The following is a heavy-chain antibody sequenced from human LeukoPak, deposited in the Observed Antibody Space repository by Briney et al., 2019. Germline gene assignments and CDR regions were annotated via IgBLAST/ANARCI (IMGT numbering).Heavy chain of an antibody. D-gene: IGHD4-17*01. V-gene: IGHV4-4*02. CDR2: IHHSGRT. CDR3: ARNGYYSAEY. Sequence: PSGTLSLTCDVSGVSISSGNWWSWVRQFPGKGLEWIAEIHHSGRTNYNPSLKSRVTISVDKSRNQFSVMLTPVTAADTAVYYCARNGYYSAEYWGQGTLVTVSS. J-gene: IGHJ4*02. CDR1: GVSISSGNW.